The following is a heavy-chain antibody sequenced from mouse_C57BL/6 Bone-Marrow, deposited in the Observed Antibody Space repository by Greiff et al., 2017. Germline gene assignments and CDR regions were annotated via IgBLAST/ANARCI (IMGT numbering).Heavy chain of an antibody. CDR3: ARRTGTYYDMDD. V-gene: IGHV1-69*01. J-gene: IGHJ4*01. Sequence: VQLQQPGAELVMPGASVKLSCKASGYTFTSYWMHWVKQRPGQGLEWIGEIDPSDSYPNSNQKFKGKSTLTVDKSSSTAYMQLSSLTSEDSAVDYCARRTGTYYDMDDWGQGNSVTVAS. CDR1: GYTFTSYW. D-gene: IGHD4-1*01. CDR2: IDPSDSYP.